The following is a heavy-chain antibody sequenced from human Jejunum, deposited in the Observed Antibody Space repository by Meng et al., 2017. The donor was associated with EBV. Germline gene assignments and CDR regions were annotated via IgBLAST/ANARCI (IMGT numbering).Heavy chain of an antibody. J-gene: IGHJ4*02. Sequence: HSTLKASGLTRVVPPQTLTLTFTFSGLSISTDGVGVGWIRQLPGKAPELLALIYWDNDKFYNPSLKSRLTIAKDTSKNQVVLTVTSMDPVDTAIYYCAHRRYLRGSWSFGDFDYWGQGTLVTVSS. D-gene: IGHD3-16*01. CDR1: GLSISTDGVG. CDR2: IYWDNDK. V-gene: IGHV2-5*02. CDR3: AHRRYLRGSWSFGDFDY.